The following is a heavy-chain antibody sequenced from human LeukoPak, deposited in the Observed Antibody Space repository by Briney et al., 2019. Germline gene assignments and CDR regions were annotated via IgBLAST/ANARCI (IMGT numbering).Heavy chain of an antibody. Sequence: SETLSLTCTVSGGSISSYYWSWIRQPAGKGLEWIGRIYTSGSTNYNPSLESRVTVSIDSSKNQFSLKLSSVTAADTAVFYCARSPHNSAWYEKWFDPWGQGTLVTVSS. CDR1: GGSISSYY. D-gene: IGHD6-19*01. CDR3: ARSPHNSAWYEKWFDP. J-gene: IGHJ5*02. CDR2: IYTSGST. V-gene: IGHV4-4*07.